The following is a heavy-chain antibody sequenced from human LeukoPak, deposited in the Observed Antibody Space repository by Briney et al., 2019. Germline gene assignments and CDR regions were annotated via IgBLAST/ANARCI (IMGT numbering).Heavy chain of an antibody. CDR3: ARGRSRGYSYGLRAVFDY. V-gene: IGHV4-34*01. Sequence: ASETLSLTCAVYGGSFSGYYWSWIRQPPGKGLEWIGEINHSGSTNYNPSLKSRVTISVDTSKNQFSLKLSSVTAADTAVYYCARGRSRGYSYGLRAVFDYWGQGTLVTVSS. CDR1: GGSFSGYY. CDR2: INHSGST. D-gene: IGHD5-18*01. J-gene: IGHJ4*02.